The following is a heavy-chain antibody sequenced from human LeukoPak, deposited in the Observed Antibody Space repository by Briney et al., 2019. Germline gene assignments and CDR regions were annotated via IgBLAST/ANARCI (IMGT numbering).Heavy chain of an antibody. Sequence: PGGSLRLSCAASGFTFSSYGMHWVRQAPGKGLEWLAVIWYDGSNKYYADSVKGRSTISGDNSKNTLYLQMNSLRAEDTAVYHCAIPLLLPRAFDIWGQGTMVTVSS. D-gene: IGHD3-22*01. CDR3: AIPLLLPRAFDI. CDR2: IWYDGSNK. V-gene: IGHV3-33*01. CDR1: GFTFSSYG. J-gene: IGHJ3*02.